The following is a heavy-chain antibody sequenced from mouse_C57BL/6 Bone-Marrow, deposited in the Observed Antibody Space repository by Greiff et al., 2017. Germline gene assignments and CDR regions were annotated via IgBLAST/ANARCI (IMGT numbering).Heavy chain of an antibody. J-gene: IGHJ2*01. CDR2: ISDGGSYT. V-gene: IGHV5-4*03. Sequence: EVMLVESGGGLVKPGGSLKLSCTASGFTFTSYAMSWVRQTPEKRLEWVATISDGGSYTYYPDNVKGRFTISRDNAKNNPYLQMSHLKSEDTAMYYCARHYGSSYVRENYFDYWGQGTTLTVSS. CDR3: ARHYGSSYVRENYFDY. D-gene: IGHD1-1*01. CDR1: GFTFTSYA.